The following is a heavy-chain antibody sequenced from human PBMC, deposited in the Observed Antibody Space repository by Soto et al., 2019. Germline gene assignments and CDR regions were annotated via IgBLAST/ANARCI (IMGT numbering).Heavy chain of an antibody. D-gene: IGHD6-19*01. CDR1: GFTFSSYW. V-gene: IGHV3-7*01. Sequence: GGSLRLSCGASGFTFSSYWMSWVRQAPGKGLEWVANIKQDGSEKYYVDSVKGRFTISRDNAKNSLYLQMNSLRADDTAVYFCGRDRSLASWGQGPLVTVS. J-gene: IGHJ5*02. CDR2: IKQDGSEK. CDR3: GRDRSLAS.